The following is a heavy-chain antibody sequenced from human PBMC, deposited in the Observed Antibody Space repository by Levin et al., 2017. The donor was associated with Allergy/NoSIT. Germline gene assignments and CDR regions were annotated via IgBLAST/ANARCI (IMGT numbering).Heavy chain of an antibody. V-gene: IGHV1-2*02. J-gene: IGHJ3*02. CDR2: INPNSGGT. Sequence: ASVKVSCKASGYTFTGYYMHWVRQAPGQGLEWMGWINPNSGGTNYAQKFQGRVTMTRDTSISTAYMELSRLRSDDTAVYYCGYDSSGYYRLYAFDIWGQGTMVTVSS. D-gene: IGHD3-22*01. CDR1: GYTFTGYY. CDR3: GYDSSGYYRLYAFDI.